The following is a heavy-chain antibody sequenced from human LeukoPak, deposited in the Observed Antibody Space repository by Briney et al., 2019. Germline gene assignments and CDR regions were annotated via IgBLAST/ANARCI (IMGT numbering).Heavy chain of an antibody. CDR3: ARALITVVTGGQYFDY. V-gene: IGHV1-69*04. CDR1: GGTFSSYA. J-gene: IGHJ4*02. D-gene: IGHD4-23*01. CDR2: IIPILGIA. Sequence: ASVKVSCKASGGTFSSYAISWVRQAPGQGLEWMGRIIPILGIANYAQKFQGRVTITADKSTSTAYMELSSLRSEDTAVYYCARALITVVTGGQYFDYWGQGTLVTVSS.